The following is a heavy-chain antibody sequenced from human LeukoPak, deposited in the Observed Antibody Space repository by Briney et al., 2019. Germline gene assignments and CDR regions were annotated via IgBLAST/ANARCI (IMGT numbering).Heavy chain of an antibody. CDR1: GFTFSSYS. Sequence: GGSLRLSCAASGFTFSSYSMNRVRQAPGKGLEWVSSISSSSSYIYYADSVKGRFTISRDNAKNSLYLQMNSLRAEDTAVYYCAMFWFGEGYWGQGTLVTVSS. V-gene: IGHV3-21*01. D-gene: IGHD3-10*01. CDR2: ISSSSSYI. J-gene: IGHJ4*02. CDR3: AMFWFGEGY.